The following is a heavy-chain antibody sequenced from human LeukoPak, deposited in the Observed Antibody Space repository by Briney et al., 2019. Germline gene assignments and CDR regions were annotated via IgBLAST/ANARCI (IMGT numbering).Heavy chain of an antibody. CDR3: ARGGFGYVYFDY. CDR2: IKGDGSEK. J-gene: IGHJ4*02. CDR1: GFNFSALW. Sequence: GSLRLSCAASGFNFSALWMRWVRQAPGKGAGWVAHIKGDGSEKYSVDSVKGRFTISRDNAKSSLYLQMNSLRAEDTALYYCARGGFGYVYFDYWGQGSLVTVSS. D-gene: IGHD2-8*01. V-gene: IGHV3-7*01.